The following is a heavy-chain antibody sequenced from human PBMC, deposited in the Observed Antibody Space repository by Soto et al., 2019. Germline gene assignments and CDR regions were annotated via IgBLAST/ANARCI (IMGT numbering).Heavy chain of an antibody. D-gene: IGHD5-12*01. Sequence: PGESLKISCKASGYSFTDYWIGWVRQMPGKGLEWMGIIHPGDSDTRYSPSFQGQVTTSADKSFNTAYLQWSSLRASDSAKYFCARHENGYIPLDFWGEGTLVTVSS. CDR3: ARHENGYIPLDF. J-gene: IGHJ4*02. CDR1: GYSFTDYW. CDR2: IHPGDSDT. V-gene: IGHV5-51*01.